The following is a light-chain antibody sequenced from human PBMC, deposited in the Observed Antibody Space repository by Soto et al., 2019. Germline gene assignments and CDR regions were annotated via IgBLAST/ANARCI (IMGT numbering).Light chain of an antibody. J-gene: IGLJ2*01. V-gene: IGLV3-9*01. CDR1: NIGSKN. CDR3: QVWDTSTYVV. CDR2: RDS. Sequence: SYELTQPLSVSVALGQTARIPCGGNNIGSKNVHWYQQKPGQAPVLVIYRDSNRPSGIPERFSGSNSGNTATLTISRAQAGDEGDYYCQVWDTSTYVVFGGGTQLTVL.